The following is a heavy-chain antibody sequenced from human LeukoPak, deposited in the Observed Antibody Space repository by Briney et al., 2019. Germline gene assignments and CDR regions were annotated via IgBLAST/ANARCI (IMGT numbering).Heavy chain of an antibody. CDR2: IKQDGSEK. J-gene: IGHJ5*02. D-gene: IGHD6-6*01. CDR3: ARDGPYSTSATHPP. V-gene: IGHV3-7*03. Sequence: PGGSLRLSCAASGFTFSSSWMSWVRQAPGKGLEWVANIKQDGSEKYCVGSVKGRFTISRDNAKNSLYLQMDSLRAEDTAVYYCARDGPYSTSATHPPWGQGTLVTVSS. CDR1: GFTFSSSW.